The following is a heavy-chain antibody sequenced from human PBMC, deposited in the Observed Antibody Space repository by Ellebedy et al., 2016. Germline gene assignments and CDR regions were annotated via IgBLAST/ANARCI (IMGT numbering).Heavy chain of an antibody. CDR1: EFTFNNYG. CDR3: TKVGSGWSLDI. CDR2: ISSTGNFI. V-gene: IGHV3-21*01. D-gene: IGHD6-13*01. Sequence: GGSLRLXXAASEFTFNNYGMHWVRQAPGKGMQWVSSISSTGNFIYYADSVKGRFTISRDTAKNSLYLQMDSLAVGDKAVYYCTKVGSGWSLDIWGQGTLVTVSS. J-gene: IGHJ3*02.